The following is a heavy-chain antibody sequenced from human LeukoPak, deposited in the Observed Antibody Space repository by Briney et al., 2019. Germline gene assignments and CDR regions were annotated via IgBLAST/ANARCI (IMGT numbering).Heavy chain of an antibody. Sequence: GESLKISCKGSGYSFTSYWIGWVRQMPGKGLEWMGIIYPGDSDTRYSPSFQGRVTISADKSISTAYLQWSSLKASDTAMYYCARGHSSSWYYFDYWGQGTLVTVSS. CDR1: GYSFTSYW. D-gene: IGHD6-13*01. CDR2: IYPGDSDT. V-gene: IGHV5-51*01. J-gene: IGHJ4*02. CDR3: ARGHSSSWYYFDY.